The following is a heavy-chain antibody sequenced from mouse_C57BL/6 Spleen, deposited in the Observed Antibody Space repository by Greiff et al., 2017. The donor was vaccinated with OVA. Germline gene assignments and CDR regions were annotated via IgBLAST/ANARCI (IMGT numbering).Heavy chain of an antibody. CDR3: AIIYYSNYDWYFDV. J-gene: IGHJ1*03. CDR2: ISYSGST. V-gene: IGHV3-8*01. Sequence: EVMLVESGPGLAKPSQTLSLTCSVTGYSITSDYWNWIRKFPGNKLEYMGYISYSGSTYYNPSLKSRISITRDTSKNQYYLQLNSVTTEDTATYYCAIIYYSNYDWYFDVWGTGTTVTVSS. D-gene: IGHD2-5*01. CDR1: GYSITSDY.